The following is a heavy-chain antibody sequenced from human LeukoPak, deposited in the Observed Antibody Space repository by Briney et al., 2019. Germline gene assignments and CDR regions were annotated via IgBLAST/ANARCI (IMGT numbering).Heavy chain of an antibody. CDR1: GFTLSSNY. J-gene: IGHJ4*02. V-gene: IGHV3-66*01. Sequence: GGSLRLPCAASGFTLSSNYMSWVRQAPGKGLWWGSVIYSGGSTYYADSVKGRFTISRDNSKNTLYVQMNSLRVEDTAVYYCARNYDFWSGYFNTFDYWGQGTLVTVSS. CDR2: IYSGGST. CDR3: ARNYDFWSGYFNTFDY. D-gene: IGHD3-3*01.